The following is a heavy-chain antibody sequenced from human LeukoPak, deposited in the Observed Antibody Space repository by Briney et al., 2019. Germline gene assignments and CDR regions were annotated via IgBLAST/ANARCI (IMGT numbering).Heavy chain of an antibody. CDR3: ARDSPRYSSSWPYYNYMDV. D-gene: IGHD6-13*01. J-gene: IGHJ6*03. V-gene: IGHV4-34*01. Sequence: RPSETLSLTCAVYGGSFSGYYWSWIRQPPGKGLEWIGEINHSGSTNYNPSLKSRVTMSVDTSKNQFSLKLSSVTAADTAVYYCARDSPRYSSSWPYYNYMDVWGKGTTVTISS. CDR2: INHSGST. CDR1: GGSFSGYY.